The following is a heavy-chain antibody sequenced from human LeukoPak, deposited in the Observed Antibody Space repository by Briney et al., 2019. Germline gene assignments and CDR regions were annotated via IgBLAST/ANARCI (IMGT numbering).Heavy chain of an antibody. V-gene: IGHV4-4*02. CDR3: ARGHCSGGSCPYWYYGMDV. CDR1: GGSISSSNW. D-gene: IGHD2-15*01. CDR2: IYHSGST. J-gene: IGHJ6*02. Sequence: PSETLSLTCSVSGGSISSSNWWSWVRQPPGKGLEWIGEIYHSGSTNYNPSLKSRVTISVDKSKNQFSLKLSSVTAADTAVYYCARGHCSGGSCPYWYYGMDVWGQGTTVTVSS.